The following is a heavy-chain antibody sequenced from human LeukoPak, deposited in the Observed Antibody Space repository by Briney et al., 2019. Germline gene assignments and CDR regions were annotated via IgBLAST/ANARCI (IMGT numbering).Heavy chain of an antibody. CDR3: ARDRATSFGNLLDY. D-gene: IGHD2-2*01. J-gene: IGHJ4*02. CDR1: GGSISGYH. V-gene: IGHV4-59*01. CDR2: IYYSGST. Sequence: PSETLSLTCTVSGGSISGYHWNWIRQPPGKGLEWIGNIYYSGSTNYSPSLKSRVTISVDTSKNQFSLKLSSVTAADTAVYYCARDRATSFGNLLDYWGQGALVTVSS.